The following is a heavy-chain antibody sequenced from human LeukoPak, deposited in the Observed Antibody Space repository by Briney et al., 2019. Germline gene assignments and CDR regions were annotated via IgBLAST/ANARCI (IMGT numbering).Heavy chain of an antibody. CDR3: ARGYDSSHFDY. D-gene: IGHD3-22*01. CDR2: IYHSGST. V-gene: IGHV4-38-2*02. CDR1: GYSISSGYY. J-gene: IGHJ4*02. Sequence: SETLSLTCTVSGYSISSGYYWGWIRQPPGKGLEWIGSIYHSGSTYYNPSLKSRVTISVDTSKNQFSLKLSSVTAADTAVYYCARGYDSSHFDYWGQGTLVTVSS.